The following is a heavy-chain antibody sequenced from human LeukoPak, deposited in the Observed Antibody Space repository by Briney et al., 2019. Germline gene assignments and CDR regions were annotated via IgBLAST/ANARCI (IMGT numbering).Heavy chain of an antibody. V-gene: IGHV4-30-2*01. Sequence: SETLSLTCAVSGGSISSGGYSWSWIRQPPGKGLEWIGYIYHSGSTYYNPSLKSRVTISVDRSKNQFSLKLSSVTAADTAVYYCARGSGYHFSFDYWGQGTLVTVSS. J-gene: IGHJ4*02. CDR3: ARGSGYHFSFDY. CDR2: IYHSGST. CDR1: GGSISSGGYS. D-gene: IGHD3-3*01.